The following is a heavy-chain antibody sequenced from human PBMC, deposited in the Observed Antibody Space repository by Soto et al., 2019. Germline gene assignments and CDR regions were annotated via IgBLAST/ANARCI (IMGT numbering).Heavy chain of an antibody. CDR2: INTDGSIT. Sequence: EVQLVESGGGFVQPGGSLRLSCAASGFSFSSNWMHWVRRVPGRGLVWVSRINTDGSITDYVDSVKGRFTISRDNAKNTLYLKMNSLRVDDTAVYYCARDGEGFWGQGTLVTVSS. V-gene: IGHV3-74*01. CDR3: ARDGEGF. CDR1: GFSFSSNW. D-gene: IGHD2-21*01. J-gene: IGHJ4*02.